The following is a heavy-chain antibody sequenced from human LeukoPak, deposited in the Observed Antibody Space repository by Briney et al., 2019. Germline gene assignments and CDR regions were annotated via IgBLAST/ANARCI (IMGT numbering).Heavy chain of an antibody. D-gene: IGHD2-2*01. CDR3: ANWCSSTSCYYYYYYGMDV. CDR2: IYSGGST. J-gene: IGHJ6*02. CDR1: GFTVSSNY. Sequence: GGSLRLSCAASGFTVSSNYMSWVRQAPGKGLEWVSVIYSGGSTYYADSVKGRFTISRHNSKNTLYLQMNSLRAEDTAVYYCANWCSSTSCYYYYYYGMDVWGQGTTVTVSS. V-gene: IGHV3-53*01.